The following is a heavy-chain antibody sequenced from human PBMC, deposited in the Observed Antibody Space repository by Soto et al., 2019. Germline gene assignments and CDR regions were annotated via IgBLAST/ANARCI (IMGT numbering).Heavy chain of an antibody. CDR2: IKSKTDGGTT. J-gene: IGHJ5*02. CDR3: TTGTTGITIFGAVIAGDNWFDP. V-gene: IGHV3-15*01. CDR1: GFTFSNAW. D-gene: IGHD3-3*01. Sequence: GGSLRLSCAASGFTFSNAWMSWVRQAPGKGLEWVGRIKSKTDGGTTDYAAPVKGRFTISRDDSKNTLYLQMNSLKTEDTAVYYCTTGTTGITIFGAVIAGDNWFDPWGQGTLVTVSS.